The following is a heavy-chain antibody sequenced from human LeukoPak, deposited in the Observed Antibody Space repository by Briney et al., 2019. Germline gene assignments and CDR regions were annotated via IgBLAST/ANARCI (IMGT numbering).Heavy chain of an antibody. V-gene: IGHV3-23*01. Sequence: GGSLRLSCAASGFTFSSYAISWVRQAPGKGLEWVSAISGRGGSTYYADSVKGRFTISRDNAKNSLYLQMNSLRAEDTAVYYCARDKVGALDYWGQGTLVTVSS. CDR1: GFTFSSYA. CDR2: ISGRGGST. J-gene: IGHJ4*02. CDR3: ARDKVGALDY. D-gene: IGHD1-26*01.